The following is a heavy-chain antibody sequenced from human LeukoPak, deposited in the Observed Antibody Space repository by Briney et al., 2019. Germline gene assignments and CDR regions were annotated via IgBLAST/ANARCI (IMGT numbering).Heavy chain of an antibody. D-gene: IGHD2-15*01. CDR1: GGSFSGYY. Sequence: SETLSLTCAVYGGSFSGYYWSWIRQPPGKGLEWIGEINHSGSTNYNPSLKSRVTISVDTPKNQFSLKLNSVTAADTAVYYCARVGPANDAFDIWGQGTMVTVSS. CDR3: ARVGPANDAFDI. J-gene: IGHJ3*02. CDR2: INHSGST. V-gene: IGHV4-34*01.